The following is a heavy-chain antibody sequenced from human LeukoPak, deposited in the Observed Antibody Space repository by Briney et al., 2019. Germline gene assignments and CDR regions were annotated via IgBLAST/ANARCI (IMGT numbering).Heavy chain of an antibody. CDR2: IKQDGSEK. CDR3: ARGIVVVTATRQTFDP. Sequence: GGSLRLSCAASGFTFSSYWMSWARQAPGKGLEWVANIKQDGSEKYYVDSVKGRFTISRDNAKNSLYLQMNSLRAEDTAVYYCARGIVVVTATRQTFDPWGQGTLVTVSS. D-gene: IGHD2-21*02. V-gene: IGHV3-7*04. CDR1: GFTFSSYW. J-gene: IGHJ5*02.